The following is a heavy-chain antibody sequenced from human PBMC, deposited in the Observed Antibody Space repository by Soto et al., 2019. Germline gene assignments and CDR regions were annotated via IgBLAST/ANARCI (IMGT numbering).Heavy chain of an antibody. CDR1: GGTFSSYT. V-gene: IGHV1-69*02. CDR2: IIPILGIA. J-gene: IGHJ6*02. Sequence: ASVKVSCKASGGTFSSYTISLVRQAPGQGLEWMGRIIPILGIANYAQKFQGRVTITADKSTSTAYMELSSLRSEDTAVYYCARVDCSGGSCYSHYYYGMDVWGQGTTVTVSS. CDR3: ARVDCSGGSCYSHYYYGMDV. D-gene: IGHD2-15*01.